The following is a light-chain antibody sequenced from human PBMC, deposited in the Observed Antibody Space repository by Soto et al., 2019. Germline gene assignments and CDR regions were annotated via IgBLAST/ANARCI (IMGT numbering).Light chain of an antibody. Sequence: SYELTQPPSGSVAPGQTARITCGGDNIGSKSVHWYQQKPGQAPVLVIYYNADRPSGIPERFSGSNSGNTATLTISRVEAGDEADYYCQVWHSNTVVFGGGTKLTVL. CDR3: QVWHSNTVV. CDR1: NIGSKS. J-gene: IGLJ2*01. CDR2: YNA. V-gene: IGLV3-21*04.